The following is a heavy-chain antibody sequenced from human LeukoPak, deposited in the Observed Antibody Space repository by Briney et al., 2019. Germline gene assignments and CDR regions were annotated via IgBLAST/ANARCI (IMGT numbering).Heavy chain of an antibody. J-gene: IGHJ4*02. CDR3: SRRFRKDDSSGYVDY. Sequence: PGGSLRLSCAASGFTFGDSSIHWVRQASGKGLEWVGRIRSKSNSYATAYAASLKGRFTISRDDSKTTAYLQMNSLKTEDTAVYYCSRRFRKDDSSGYVDYWGQGTLVTVSS. V-gene: IGHV3-73*01. CDR2: IRSKSNSYAT. CDR1: GFTFGDSS. D-gene: IGHD3-22*01.